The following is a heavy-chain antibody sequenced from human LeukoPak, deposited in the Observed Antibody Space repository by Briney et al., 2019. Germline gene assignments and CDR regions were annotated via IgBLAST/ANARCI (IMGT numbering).Heavy chain of an antibody. CDR3: ASRPDAFDI. CDR2: IYYSGST. J-gene: IGHJ3*02. D-gene: IGHD6-6*01. Sequence: PSETLSLTCAVSGGSISSYYWSWIRQPPGKGLEWIWYIYYSGSTNNTPYLKSRVTISVHTSKNQSSLKLSSVTAADTAVYYCASRPDAFDIWGQGTMVTVSS. V-gene: IGHV4-59*01. CDR1: GGSISSYY.